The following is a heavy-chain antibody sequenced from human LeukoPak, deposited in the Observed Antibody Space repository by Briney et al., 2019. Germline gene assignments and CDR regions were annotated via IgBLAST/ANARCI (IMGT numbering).Heavy chain of an antibody. Sequence: GASVKVSCKASGYTFTSYGISWVRQAPGQGLEWMGWISAYNGNTNYAQKLQGRVTMTTDTSTSTAYMELRSLRSDDTAVYYCARGLLGVRGVIPMGFDPWGQGTLVTVSS. CDR2: ISAYNGNT. J-gene: IGHJ5*02. CDR1: GYTFTSYG. CDR3: ARGLLGVRGVIPMGFDP. D-gene: IGHD3-10*01. V-gene: IGHV1-18*01.